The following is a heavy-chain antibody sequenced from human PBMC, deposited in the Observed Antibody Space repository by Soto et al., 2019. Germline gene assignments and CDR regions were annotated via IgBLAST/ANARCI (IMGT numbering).Heavy chain of an antibody. J-gene: IGHJ5*02. D-gene: IGHD3-3*01. CDR1: GGSFSGYY. Sequence: QVQLQQWGAGLLKPSETLSLTCAVYGGSFSGYYWSWIRQPPGKGLEWIGEINHSGSTNYNPSLKSRVTISVDTSKTQFSLKLSSVTAADTAVYYCARGWYDFWSGYYRYNWFDPWGQGTLVTVSS. V-gene: IGHV4-34*01. CDR2: INHSGST. CDR3: ARGWYDFWSGYYRYNWFDP.